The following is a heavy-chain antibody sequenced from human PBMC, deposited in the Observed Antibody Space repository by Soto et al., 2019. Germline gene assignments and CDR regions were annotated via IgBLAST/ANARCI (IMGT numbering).Heavy chain of an antibody. D-gene: IGHD6-19*01. J-gene: IGHJ6*02. CDR3: ARVSGWPGRDV. Sequence: SETVSLTCAVYGGSFSGYYWSWIRQPPGKGLEWIGEINHSGSTNYNPSLKSRVTISVDTSKNQFSLKLSSVTAADTAVYYCARVSGWPGRDVWGQGTTVTVS. CDR1: GGSFSGYY. V-gene: IGHV4-34*01. CDR2: INHSGST.